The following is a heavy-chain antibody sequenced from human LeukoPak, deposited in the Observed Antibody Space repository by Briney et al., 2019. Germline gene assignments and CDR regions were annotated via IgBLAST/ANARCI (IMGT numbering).Heavy chain of an antibody. D-gene: IGHD3-16*01. Sequence: GESLKISCKGSGSRFTSYWIGWVRQMPGKGLEWTGIIYPGDSDTRYSPSFQGQVTISADKSISTAYLQWSSLKASDTAVYYCARLDDVGPLGVPFDYWGQGTLVTVSS. V-gene: IGHV5-51*01. CDR3: ARLDDVGPLGVPFDY. J-gene: IGHJ4*02. CDR2: IYPGDSDT. CDR1: GSRFTSYW.